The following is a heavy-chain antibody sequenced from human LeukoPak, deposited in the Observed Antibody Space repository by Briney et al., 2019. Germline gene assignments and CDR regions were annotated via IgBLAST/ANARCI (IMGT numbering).Heavy chain of an antibody. Sequence: SETLSLTCTVSGGSISSYYWSWIRQPAGKGLEWIGRIYISGSGSTNYNPSLKSRVTMSVDTSKNQFSLRVNTVTAADTAVYYCARDRGLSIAYYMDVWGKGTTVTISS. CDR3: ARDRGLSIAYYMDV. CDR2: IYISGSGST. V-gene: IGHV4-4*07. J-gene: IGHJ6*03. D-gene: IGHD3-10*01. CDR1: GGSISSYY.